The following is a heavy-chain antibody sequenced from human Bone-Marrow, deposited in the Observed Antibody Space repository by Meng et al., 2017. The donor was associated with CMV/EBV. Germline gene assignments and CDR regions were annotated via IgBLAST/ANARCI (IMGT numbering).Heavy chain of an antibody. V-gene: IGHV3-7*01. Sequence: GGSLRLSCAASGFTFSSYWMSWVRQAPGKGLERVANIKQDGSEKYYVDSVKGRFTISRDNAKNSLYLQMNSLRAEDTAVYYCARALAKGIGWLPRGAFDIWGQGTMVTVSS. CDR3: ARALAKGIGWLPRGAFDI. CDR2: IKQDGSEK. J-gene: IGHJ3*02. D-gene: IGHD2-15*01. CDR1: GFTFSSYW.